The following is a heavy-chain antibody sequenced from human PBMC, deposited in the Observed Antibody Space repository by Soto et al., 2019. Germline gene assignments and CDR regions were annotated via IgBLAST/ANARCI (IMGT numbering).Heavy chain of an antibody. V-gene: IGHV4-4*02. D-gene: IGHD3-10*01. Sequence: QVQLQESGPGLVKPSGTLSLTCAVSGGSISSSNWWSWVRQPPGKGLEWIGEIYHSGNTNYNPSLKRRVTLAVDQSRNQFSLKLRSVTAADTAVYYCARRWGEGRVDYWGQGTLVTVSS. CDR2: IYHSGNT. CDR3: ARRWGEGRVDY. CDR1: GGSISSSNW. J-gene: IGHJ4*02.